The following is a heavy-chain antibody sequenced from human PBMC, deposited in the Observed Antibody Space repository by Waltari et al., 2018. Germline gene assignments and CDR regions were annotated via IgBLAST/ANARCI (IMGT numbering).Heavy chain of an antibody. D-gene: IGHD2-15*01. V-gene: IGHV4-34*02. CDR1: GGSFSGHY. J-gene: IGHJ6*02. CDR3: VRLEDCTGPGGHCYSGDPFALDV. CDR2: INQAGYT. Sequence: QVQLQQWGAGLLQSSETLSLTCAVYGGSFSGHYWGWVRQPPGKGLEWIGEINQAGYTNPNPALRRRVTMSAYTAKSQLSRKLNSVTAADAAVYYCVRLEDCTGPGGHCYSGDPFALDVWGQGTTVTVSS.